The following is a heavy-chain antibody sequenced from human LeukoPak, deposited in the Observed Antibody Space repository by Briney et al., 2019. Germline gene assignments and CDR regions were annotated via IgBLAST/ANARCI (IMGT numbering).Heavy chain of an antibody. V-gene: IGHV1-18*01. CDR2: ISAYNGKT. Sequence: ASAKVSCKASGYTFSNYGITWVRQAPGQGLEWMGWISAYNGKTNYAQKLQGRVTMTTDTSTNTAYMELRSLRSDDTAVYYCARDGPDYGDYINFDYWGQGTLVTVSS. CDR3: ARDGPDYGDYINFDY. CDR1: GYTFSNYG. J-gene: IGHJ4*02. D-gene: IGHD4-17*01.